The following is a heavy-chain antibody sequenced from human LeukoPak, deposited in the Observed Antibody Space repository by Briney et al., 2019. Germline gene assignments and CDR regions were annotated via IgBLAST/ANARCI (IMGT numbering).Heavy chain of an antibody. J-gene: IGHJ4*02. V-gene: IGHV4-34*01. CDR3: ARRSYDGSGYYYVDY. D-gene: IGHD3-22*01. CDR2: INHSGST. CDR1: GGSFSGYY. Sequence: SETLSLTCAVYGGSFSGYYWSWIRQPPGKGLEWIGEINHSGSTNYSPSLKSRVTISVDTSKNQFSLKLSSVTAADTAVYYCARRSYDGSGYYYVDYWGQGTLVTVSS.